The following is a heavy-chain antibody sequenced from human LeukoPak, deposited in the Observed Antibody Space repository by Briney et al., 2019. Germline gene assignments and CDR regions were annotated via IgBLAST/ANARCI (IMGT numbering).Heavy chain of an antibody. J-gene: IGHJ6*03. D-gene: IGHD1-14*01. Sequence: GGSLRLSCVAARFTFSSYCIHWVRQAPGDGREWVAFIRNDGNNKDYADSVKGRFTITSDNFHDLLSLQMTSLRAQDRAVYYCAKVPDYYHYYIDVWGKGTTVTVSS. CDR1: RFTFSSYC. CDR2: IRNDGNNK. CDR3: AKVPDYYHYYIDV. V-gene: IGHV3-30*02.